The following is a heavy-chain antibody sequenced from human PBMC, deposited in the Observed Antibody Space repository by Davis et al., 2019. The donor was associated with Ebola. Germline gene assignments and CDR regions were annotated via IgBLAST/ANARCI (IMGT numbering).Heavy chain of an antibody. D-gene: IGHD1-1*01. Sequence: PGGSLRLSCAASGFTFSSDAMSWVCQPPGKGLEWVSVISATGGSTYYADSVKGRFTISRDNSKNTLYMEMNSLRAEDTALYYCAKSAGTPGWFGPWGQGTLVTVSS. CDR3: AKSAGTPGWFGP. CDR1: GFTFSSDA. CDR2: ISATGGST. J-gene: IGHJ5*02. V-gene: IGHV3-23*01.